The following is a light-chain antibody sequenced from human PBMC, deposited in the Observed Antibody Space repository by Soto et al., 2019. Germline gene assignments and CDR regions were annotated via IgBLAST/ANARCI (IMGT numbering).Light chain of an antibody. Sequence: EMVLTQSPGTLSLSPGERATLSCRASQSVSSSNLAWYQQKPGQPPRLLIYGASSRATGVPDRFSGSGSGTDFTLTINRLEPEDFAVYYCQQYVTSSPRTFGQGTKVDIK. CDR2: GAS. CDR3: QQYVTSSPRT. V-gene: IGKV3-20*01. CDR1: QSVSSSN. J-gene: IGKJ1*01.